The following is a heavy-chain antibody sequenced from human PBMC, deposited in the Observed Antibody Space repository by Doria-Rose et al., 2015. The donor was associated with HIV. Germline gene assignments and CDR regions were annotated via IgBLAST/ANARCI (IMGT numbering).Heavy chain of an antibody. CDR1: GFTFSSHR. J-gene: IGHJ4*02. CDR3: ATGVTLDY. D-gene: IGHD3-10*01. CDR2: NSSTSAYI. V-gene: IGHV3-21*01. Sequence: VQLVQSGGGLVRPGGSLRLSCATSGFTFSSHRINWVRHAPGHGLEWVSSNSSTSAYINYADSVRGRFTISRDNARNSLYLQMDSLRAEDIAIYYCATGVTLDYWGQGTLVTVSS.